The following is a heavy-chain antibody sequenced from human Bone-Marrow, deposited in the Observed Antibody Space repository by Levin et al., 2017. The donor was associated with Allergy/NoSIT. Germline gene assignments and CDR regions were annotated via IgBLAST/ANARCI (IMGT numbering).Heavy chain of an antibody. V-gene: IGHV4-38-2*01. Sequence: SETLSLTCGVSGYSISNGYNWGWIRQSPGKGLEWIASIYHSGSTYYNPSLKSRVTISVDTSKNQFSLKLSSLTAADTAVYYCARAGMITFGGSHSDYWGQGALVTVSS. CDR1: GYSISNGYN. D-gene: IGHD3-16*01. J-gene: IGHJ4*02. CDR3: ARAGMITFGGSHSDY. CDR2: IYHSGST.